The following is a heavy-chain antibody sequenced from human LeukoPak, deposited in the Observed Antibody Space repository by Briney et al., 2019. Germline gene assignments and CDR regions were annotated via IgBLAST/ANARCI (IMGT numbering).Heavy chain of an antibody. CDR2: IYYSGST. CDR3: ARVGRFGELSRGNYFDY. CDR1: GGSISSSSYY. J-gene: IGHJ4*02. D-gene: IGHD3-10*01. Sequence: KPSETLSLTCTVSGGSISSSSYYWGWIRQPPGKGLEWIGSIYYSGSTYYNPSLKSRVAISVDTSKNQFSLKLSSVTAADTAVYYCARVGRFGELSRGNYFDYWGQGTLVTVSS. V-gene: IGHV4-39*07.